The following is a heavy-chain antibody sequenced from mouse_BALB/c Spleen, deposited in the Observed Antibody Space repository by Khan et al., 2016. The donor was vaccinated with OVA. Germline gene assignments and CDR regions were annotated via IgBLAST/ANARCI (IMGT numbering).Heavy chain of an antibody. CDR1: GYTFTSYT. D-gene: IGHD2-14*01. CDR3: VRDGAYHRNDGWFAY. Sequence: QVQLKESGAELARPGASVKMSCKASGYTFTSYTIHWIKKRPGQGLEWIGYINPSNDYTNYHQKFKDKATLTTDQSSTTAYLRLSSLTSDDSAVDNCVRDGAYHRNDGWFAYWGQGTLVTVSA. J-gene: IGHJ3*01. V-gene: IGHV1-4*01. CDR2: INPSNDYT.